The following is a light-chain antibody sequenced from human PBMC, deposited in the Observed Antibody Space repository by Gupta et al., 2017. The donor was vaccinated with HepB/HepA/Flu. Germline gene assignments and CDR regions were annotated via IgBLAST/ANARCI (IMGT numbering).Light chain of an antibody. CDR3: QAWDSSTNYV. CDR2: QDS. CDR1: KLGDKY. V-gene: IGLV3-1*01. Sequence: SSELTQPPSVSVSPGQTASITCSGDKLGDKYACWYQQKPGQSPVLVIYQDSKRPSGIPERFSGSNSGNTATLTISGTQAMDEADYYCQAWDSSTNYVFGTGTKFTVL. J-gene: IGLJ1*01.